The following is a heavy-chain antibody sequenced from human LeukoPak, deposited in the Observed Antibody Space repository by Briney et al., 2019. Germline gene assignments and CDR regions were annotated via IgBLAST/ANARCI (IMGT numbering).Heavy chain of an antibody. V-gene: IGHV4-39*01. J-gene: IGHJ1*01. CDR3: ATRLVPLTGFQH. Sequence: SETLSLTCTVSGGSISSSSYYWGWIRQPPGKGLEWIGSIYYSGSTYYNPSLKSRVTISVDTSKNQFSLKLSSVTAADTAVYYCATRLVPLTGFQHWGQGTLVTVSS. CDR2: IYYSGST. D-gene: IGHD1-26*01. CDR1: GGSISSSSYY.